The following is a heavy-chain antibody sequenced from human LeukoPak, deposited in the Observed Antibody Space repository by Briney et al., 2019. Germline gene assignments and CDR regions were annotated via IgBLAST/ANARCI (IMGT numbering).Heavy chain of an antibody. CDR2: VSFDGSST. Sequence: GGSLRLSCAASGFSFSSYWIHWVRQGPGKGLVWVSRVSFDGSSTTYADSVKGRFTISRDNAKNTLYLRMNSLRAEDTAVYYCARELGSAVAARPLDYWGQGTLVTVSS. V-gene: IGHV3-74*01. J-gene: IGHJ4*02. CDR1: GFSFSSYW. D-gene: IGHD6-6*01. CDR3: ARELGSAVAARPLDY.